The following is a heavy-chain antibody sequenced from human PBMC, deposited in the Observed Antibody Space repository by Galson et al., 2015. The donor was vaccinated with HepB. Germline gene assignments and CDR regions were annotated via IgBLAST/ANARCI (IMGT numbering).Heavy chain of an antibody. J-gene: IGHJ4*02. CDR1: GFTFSSYA. CDR2: ISSNGGST. D-gene: IGHD6-6*01. V-gene: IGHV3-64D*06. CDR3: VKDLLDISSSGPRDY. Sequence: SLRLSCAASGFTFSSYAMSWVCQAPGKGLEYVSAISSNGGSTYYADSVKGRFTISRDNSKNTLYLQMSSLRAEDTAVYFCVKDLLDISSSGPRDYWGQGTLVTVSS.